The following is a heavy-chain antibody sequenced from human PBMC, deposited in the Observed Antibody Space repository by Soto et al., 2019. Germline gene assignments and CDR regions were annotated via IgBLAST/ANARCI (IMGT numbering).Heavy chain of an antibody. CDR3: AREPRVVVVAATQNYYYGMDV. Sequence: TLSLTCAVSVGSSSSGGYYWIWIRHHPGKGLEWIGYIYYSGRTYYNPSLKSRVTISVDTSKNQFSLKLSSVTAADTAVYYCAREPRVVVVAATQNYYYGMDVWGQGTTVTVAS. J-gene: IGHJ6*02. D-gene: IGHD2-15*01. CDR2: IYYSGRT. CDR1: VGSSSSGGYY. V-gene: IGHV4-31*11.